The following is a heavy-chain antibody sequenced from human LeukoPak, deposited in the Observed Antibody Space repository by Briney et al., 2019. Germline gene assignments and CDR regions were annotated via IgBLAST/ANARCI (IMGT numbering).Heavy chain of an antibody. CDR2: INHSGST. J-gene: IGHJ3*02. CDR3: ARGSLWSSQPNAFDI. Sequence: SETLSLTCAVYGGSFSGYYWSWIRQPPGKGLDWIGEINHSGSTNYNPSLKSRVTISVDTSKNQFSLKLSSVTAADTAVYYCARGSLWSSQPNAFDIWGQGTMVTVSS. V-gene: IGHV4-34*01. D-gene: IGHD3-3*01. CDR1: GGSFSGYY.